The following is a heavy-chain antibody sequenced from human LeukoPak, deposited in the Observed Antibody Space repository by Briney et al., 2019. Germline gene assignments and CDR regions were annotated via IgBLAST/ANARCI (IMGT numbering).Heavy chain of an antibody. V-gene: IGHV3-23*01. J-gene: IGHJ4*02. CDR3: AKESCSSTSCRIDY. CDR2: ISGSGGST. D-gene: IGHD2-2*01. CDR1: GFTFSSYA. Sequence: GGSLRLSCAASGFTFSSYAMSRVRQAPGKGLEWVSAISGSGGSTYYADSVKGRFTISRDNSKNTLYLQMNSLRAEDTAVYYCAKESCSSTSCRIDYWGQGTLVTVSS.